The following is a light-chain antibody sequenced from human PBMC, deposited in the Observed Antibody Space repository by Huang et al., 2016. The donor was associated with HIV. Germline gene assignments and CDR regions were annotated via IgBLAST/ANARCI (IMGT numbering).Light chain of an antibody. V-gene: IGKV1-39*01. CDR2: GAS. CDR3: QQSYNTPPT. CDR1: QSISNY. Sequence: DIQMTQSPASLSASVGDRVTITFRATQSISNYVNWYQQKPGKAPTLLIYGASTLQSGVTSRFSGSGSETDFTLTISSLQPEDFTTYYCQQSYNTPPTFGQGTKVEI. J-gene: IGKJ1*01.